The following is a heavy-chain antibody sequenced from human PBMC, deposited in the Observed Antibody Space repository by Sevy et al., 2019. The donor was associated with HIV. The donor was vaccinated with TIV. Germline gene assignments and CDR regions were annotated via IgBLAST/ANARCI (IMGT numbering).Heavy chain of an antibody. J-gene: IGHJ4*02. D-gene: IGHD6-19*01. Sequence: ASVKVSCKASGGTFSSYAISWVRQAPGQGLEWMGGIIPIFGTANYAQMFQGRVTITADESTSTAYMELSSLRSEDTAVYYCARTRYTISSGWYGENYFDYWGQGTLVTVSS. CDR1: GGTFSSYA. V-gene: IGHV1-69*13. CDR3: ARTRYTISSGWYGENYFDY. CDR2: IIPIFGTA.